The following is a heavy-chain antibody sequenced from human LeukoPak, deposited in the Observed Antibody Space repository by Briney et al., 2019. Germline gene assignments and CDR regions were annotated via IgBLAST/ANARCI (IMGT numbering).Heavy chain of an antibody. Sequence: GASVKVSCKASGYTFTGYYMHWVRQAPGQGLEWMGWINPNSGGTNYAQKFQGRVTMTRDTSISTACMELSRLRSDDAAVYYCARGYGSGSYYAYYYYYMDVWGKGTTVTVSS. V-gene: IGHV1-2*02. CDR1: GYTFTGYY. CDR3: ARGYGSGSYYAYYYYYMDV. J-gene: IGHJ6*03. D-gene: IGHD3-10*01. CDR2: INPNSGGT.